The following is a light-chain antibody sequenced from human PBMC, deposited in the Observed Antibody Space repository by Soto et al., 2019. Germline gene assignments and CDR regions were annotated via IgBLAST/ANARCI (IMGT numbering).Light chain of an antibody. CDR1: SSDVGSYNL. CDR2: EVS. J-gene: IGLJ2*01. CDR3: CSYAGSSTHVV. V-gene: IGLV2-23*02. Sequence: QSALTQPASVSGSPGQSITISCTGTSSDVGSYNLVSWYQQHPGKAPKFMIYEVSKRPSGVSNRFSGSKSGNTASLTISGLQAEDEADYYCCSYAGSSTHVVFGGGTKVTVL.